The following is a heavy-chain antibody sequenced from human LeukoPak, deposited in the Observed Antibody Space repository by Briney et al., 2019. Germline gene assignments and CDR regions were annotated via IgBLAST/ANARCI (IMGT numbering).Heavy chain of an antibody. CDR3: ATSLEWPSNYFDP. Sequence: GASVTVSFTCSGYIFSVYYMHWLREAPGQGREWMGWINLNSGATTYARKFQGRVTMTRDTSIRTAYMELSRLTSDATAVYYCATSLEWPSNYFDPWGQGTLVTVSS. CDR1: GYIFSVYY. J-gene: IGHJ5*02. V-gene: IGHV1-2*02. CDR2: INLNSGAT. D-gene: IGHD3-3*01.